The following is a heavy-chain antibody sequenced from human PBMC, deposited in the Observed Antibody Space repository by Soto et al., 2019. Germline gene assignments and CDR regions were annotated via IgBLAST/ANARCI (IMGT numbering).Heavy chain of an antibody. CDR3: TRGHWALDS. CDR2: IYNNGTT. D-gene: IGHD3-16*01. J-gene: IGHJ5*01. CDR1: GGSINSYY. V-gene: IGHV4-59*01. Sequence: LSLTCTVSGGSINSYYWSWIRQPPGKGLEWIAYIYNNGTTNSNPSLKSRVTISLDTSKNQFYLKLTSVTAADTAVYYCTRGHWALDSWAQGTLVTVSS.